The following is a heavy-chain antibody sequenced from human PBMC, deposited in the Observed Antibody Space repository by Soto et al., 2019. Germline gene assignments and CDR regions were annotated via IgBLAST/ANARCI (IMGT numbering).Heavy chain of an antibody. CDR2: ISGDGSDK. CDR3: AKGTAVARQHFAN. CDR1: GFTFSDFG. Sequence: QVQVVESGGGVVQPERSLRLSCAISGFTFSDFGMHWVRQAPGKGLEWVAAISGDGSDKYYVGSVQGRFTISRDNTKNALYLQMNSLGSEDTAVYYCAKGTAVARQHFANWGQGTLVTVSS. D-gene: IGHD6-19*01. J-gene: IGHJ4*02. V-gene: IGHV3-30*18.